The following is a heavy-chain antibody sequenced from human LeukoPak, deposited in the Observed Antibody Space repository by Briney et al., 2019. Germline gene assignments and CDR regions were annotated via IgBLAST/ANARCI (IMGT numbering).Heavy chain of an antibody. CDR2: IYHSGST. Sequence: PSETLSLTXAVSGYSISSGYYWGWFRQPPGKGLEWIGSIYHSGSTYYNPSLKSRVTISVDTSKNQFSLKLSSVTAADTAVYYCARQAGTGYFDYWGQGTLVTVSS. D-gene: IGHD3-10*01. J-gene: IGHJ4*02. CDR3: ARQAGTGYFDY. CDR1: GYSISSGYY. V-gene: IGHV4-38-2*01.